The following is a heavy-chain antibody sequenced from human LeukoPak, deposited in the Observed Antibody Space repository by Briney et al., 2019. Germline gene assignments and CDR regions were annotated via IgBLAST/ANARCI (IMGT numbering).Heavy chain of an antibody. D-gene: IGHD4-17*01. CDR1: GFTFTSYE. V-gene: IGHV3-48*03. J-gene: IGHJ4*02. CDR2: ISSNGSTR. Sequence: GGSLRLACAASGFTFTSYEMNWVRQTPGKGLEWVSYISSNGSTRYYADSVKGRFTLSRDNAKKSLYLQMNSLRAEDTAVYYCAREALTETTFGPYDYWGQGTLVTVSS. CDR3: AREALTETTFGPYDY.